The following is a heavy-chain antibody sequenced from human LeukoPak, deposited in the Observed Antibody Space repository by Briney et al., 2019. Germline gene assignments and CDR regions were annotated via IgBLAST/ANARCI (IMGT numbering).Heavy chain of an antibody. D-gene: IGHD3-22*01. V-gene: IGHV3-30*18. CDR1: GFTFSSYG. CDR3: AKDRYDSSGYYLDY. J-gene: IGHJ4*02. Sequence: PGGSLRLSCAASGFTFSSYGMHWVRQAPGKGLEWVAVISYDGSNKYYADSVKGRFTISRDNSKNTLYLQMNSLRAEDTAVYYCAKDRYDSSGYYLDYWGQGTLVTVSS. CDR2: ISYDGSNK.